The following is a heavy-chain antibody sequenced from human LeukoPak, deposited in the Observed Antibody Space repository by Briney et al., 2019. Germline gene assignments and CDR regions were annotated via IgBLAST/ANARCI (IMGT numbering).Heavy chain of an antibody. CDR3: ARRAVLGGSYCFDY. V-gene: IGHV4-38-2*02. D-gene: IGHD3-10*01. Sequence: SEALSLXCTVSGYSISSGYYWGWIRQPPGKGLEWIGTIYQSGSTYYNPSLKSRVTISVDTSKNQFSLKLSSVTAADTAVYYCARRAVLGGSYCFDYWGQGTLVTVSS. CDR1: GYSISSGYY. CDR2: IYQSGST. J-gene: IGHJ4*02.